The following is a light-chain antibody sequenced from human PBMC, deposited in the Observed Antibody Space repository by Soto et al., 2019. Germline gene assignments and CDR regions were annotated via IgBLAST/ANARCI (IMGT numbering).Light chain of an antibody. CDR1: SSDVGGYNY. CDR3: SSYTRSSTYV. J-gene: IGLJ1*01. V-gene: IGLV2-14*01. CDR2: EVS. Sequence: QSALTQPASVSGSPGQSITISCTGTSSDVGGYNYVSWHQQHPGKAPNLMIYEVSNRPSGVSNRFSGSKSGNTASLTISGLQAEDEADYYCSSYTRSSTYVFGTGTKVTVL.